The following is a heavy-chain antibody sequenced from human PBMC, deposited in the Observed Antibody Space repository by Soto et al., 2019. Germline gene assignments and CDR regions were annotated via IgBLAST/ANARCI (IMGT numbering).Heavy chain of an antibody. V-gene: IGHV3-7*05. CDR2: IKRDGRET. J-gene: IGHJ4*02. CDR1: GFPFSSYW. Sequence: SGGSLRLSCAASGFPFSSYWMSWARQAPGKGLEWVANIKRDGRETYYLDSVKGRFTISRDNAKNSLYLQMNSLGVEDTAVYYCAREGVDTITYDYWGQGTMVTVSS. D-gene: IGHD5-12*01. CDR3: AREGVDTITYDY.